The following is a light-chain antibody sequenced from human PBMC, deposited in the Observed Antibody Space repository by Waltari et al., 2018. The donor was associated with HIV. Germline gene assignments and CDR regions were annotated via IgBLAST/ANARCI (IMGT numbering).Light chain of an antibody. J-gene: IGLJ2*01. CDR1: SSAVGSYNP. V-gene: IGLV2-23*02. CDR3: CSYAGSSTSVV. CDR2: EVN. Sequence: QSALTQSASASGSPGQSITISCTGTSSAVGSYNPFSWYQHHPGKAPKLIIYEVNKRPSGVPNRFSGSKSGNTASLTISGLQAEDEADYYCCSYAGSSTSVVFGGGTKLTVL.